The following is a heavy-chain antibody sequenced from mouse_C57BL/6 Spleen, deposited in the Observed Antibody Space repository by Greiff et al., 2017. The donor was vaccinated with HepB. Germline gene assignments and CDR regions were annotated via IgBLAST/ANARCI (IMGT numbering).Heavy chain of an antibody. V-gene: IGHV1-53*01. CDR2: INPSNGGT. CDR1: GYTFTSYW. Sequence: QVHVKQPGTELVKPGASVKLSCKASGYTFTSYWMHWVKQRPGQGLEWIGNINPSNGGTNYNEKFKSKATLTVDKSSSTAYMQLSSLTSEDSAVYYCAREEFITTVVNPYYYAMDYWGQGTSVTVSS. CDR3: AREEFITTVVNPYYYAMDY. J-gene: IGHJ4*01. D-gene: IGHD1-1*01.